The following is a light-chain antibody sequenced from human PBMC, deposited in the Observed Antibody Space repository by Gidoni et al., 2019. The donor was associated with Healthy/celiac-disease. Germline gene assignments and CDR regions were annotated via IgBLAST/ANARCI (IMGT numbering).Light chain of an antibody. CDR2: GAS. V-gene: IGKV3-15*01. CDR1: QCVSSN. CDR3: QQYNNWPRGA. J-gene: IGKJ1*01. Sequence: EILMTQSPATLSVSPGERATLSGRASQCVSSNLAWYQQNPGQAPRLLIYGASTRATGIPARFSGSVSGTEFTLTISSLQSEDFAVYYCQQYNNWPRGAFGQGTKVEIK.